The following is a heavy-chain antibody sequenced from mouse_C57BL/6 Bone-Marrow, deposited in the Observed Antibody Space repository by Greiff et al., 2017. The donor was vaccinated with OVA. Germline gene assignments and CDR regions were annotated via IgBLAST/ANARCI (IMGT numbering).Heavy chain of an antibody. CDR3: ARGLILAY. Sequence: QVHVKQSGAELVKPGASVKLSCKASGYTFTSYWMHWVKQRPGQGLEWIGMIHPNSGSTNYNEKFKSKATLTVDKSSSTAYMQLSSLTSEDSAVYYCARGLILAYWGQGTLVTVSA. CDR1: GYTFTSYW. CDR2: IHPNSGST. J-gene: IGHJ3*01. D-gene: IGHD6-2*01. V-gene: IGHV1-64*01.